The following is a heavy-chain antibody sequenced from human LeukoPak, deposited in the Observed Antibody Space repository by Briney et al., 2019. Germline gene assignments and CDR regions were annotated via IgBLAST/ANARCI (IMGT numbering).Heavy chain of an antibody. D-gene: IGHD3/OR15-3a*01. CDR1: GVSISSSNSY. J-gene: IGHJ4*02. CDR2: IYYSGNT. V-gene: IGHV4-39*01. CDR3: ARQTGSGLFILP. Sequence: SETLSLTCTVSGVSISSSNSYWGWLRQPPGKGLEWIGSIYYSGNTYYNASLKSQVSISIDTSKNQFSLRLTSVTAADTAWYYCARQTGSGLFILPGGQGTLVTVSS.